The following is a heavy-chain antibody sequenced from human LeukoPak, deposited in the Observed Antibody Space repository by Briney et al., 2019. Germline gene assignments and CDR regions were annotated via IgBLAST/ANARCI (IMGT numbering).Heavy chain of an antibody. V-gene: IGHV3-73*01. J-gene: IGHJ4*02. D-gene: IGHD3-3*01. CDR2: IRSKANSYAT. CDR1: GFTFSGSA. Sequence: GGSLRLSCAASGFTFSGSAMHWVRQASGKGLEWVGRIRSKANSYATAYAASVKGRFTISRDDSKNTAYLQMNSLKTEDTAVYYCTRRENDLWSGYDNPFFDYWGQGTLVTVSS. CDR3: TRRENDLWSGYDNPFFDY.